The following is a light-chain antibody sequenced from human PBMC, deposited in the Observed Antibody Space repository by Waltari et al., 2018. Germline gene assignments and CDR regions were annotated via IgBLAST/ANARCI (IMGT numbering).Light chain of an antibody. CDR2: GTS. J-gene: IGKJ1*01. V-gene: IGKV3D-15*01. CDR1: QSVRST. Sequence: MVMTQSPATLSLSPGESATLSCRASQSVRSTFAWFQQKPSQPPRLLIYGTSTRATGIPARFTGCGSGTEFSLTISSRQPEDFATYYCQQYDYWPLTFGQGTRVEAK. CDR3: QQYDYWPLT.